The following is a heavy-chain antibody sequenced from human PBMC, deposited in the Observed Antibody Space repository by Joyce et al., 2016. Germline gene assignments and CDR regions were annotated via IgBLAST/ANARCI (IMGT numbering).Heavy chain of an antibody. Sequence: EVQVLESGGGLVQPGGSLRLSCAASELTFSSYAMTWVRQAPGKGLEWVSGSSGSGGSTHYADSVKGRFTISRDNSKNTLYLQMNSLRAEDTAIYYCAKLLYAQYYYGMDVWGQGTTVTVSS. D-gene: IGHD2/OR15-2a*01. V-gene: IGHV3-23*01. CDR3: AKLLYAQYYYGMDV. J-gene: IGHJ6*02. CDR1: ELTFSSYA. CDR2: SSGSGGST.